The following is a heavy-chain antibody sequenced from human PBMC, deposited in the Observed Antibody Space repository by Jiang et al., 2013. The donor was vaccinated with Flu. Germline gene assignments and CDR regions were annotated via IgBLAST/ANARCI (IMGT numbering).Heavy chain of an antibody. CDR3: ARTGHQMGDY. D-gene: IGHD5-24*01. V-gene: IGHV5-51*01. CDR1: GYDFTNYW. CDR2: IYPGDSDI. Sequence: AEVKKPGESLKISCKTSGYDFTNYWIGWVRQMPGKGLEWMGIIYPGDSDIRYSPSFQGQITISVDKSISTAYLQWSSLKASDTAMFYCARTGHQMGDYWGQGTLVTVSS. J-gene: IGHJ4*02.